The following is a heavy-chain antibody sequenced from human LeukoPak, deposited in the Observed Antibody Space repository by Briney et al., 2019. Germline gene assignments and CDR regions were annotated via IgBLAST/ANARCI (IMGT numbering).Heavy chain of an antibody. V-gene: IGHV3-21*01. D-gene: IGHD2-15*01. J-gene: IGHJ6*03. CDR2: ISSSSSYI. CDR3: ARDLAQRIYYYYYYMDV. CDR1: GFTFSIYS. Sequence: PGGSLRLSCAASGFTFSIYSMNWVRQAPGEGLEWVSSISSSSSYIYYADSVKGRFTISRDKAKNSLYLQMNSLRAEDTAVYYCARDLAQRIYYYYYYMDVWGKGTTVTVSS.